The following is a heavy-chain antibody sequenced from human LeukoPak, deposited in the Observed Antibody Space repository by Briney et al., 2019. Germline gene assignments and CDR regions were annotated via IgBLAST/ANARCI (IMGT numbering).Heavy chain of an antibody. D-gene: IGHD3-16*02. J-gene: IGHJ4*02. CDR2: IKSKTDGGTT. V-gene: IGHV3-15*01. CDR3: TTDRVMITFGGVIAKYYFDY. CDR1: GFTFSNAW. Sequence: GGSLRLSCAASGFTFSNAWMSWVRQAPGKGLEWVGRIKSKTDGGTTDYAAPVKGRFTISRDDSKNTLYLQMNSLKTEDTAVYNCTTDRVMITFGGVIAKYYFDYWGQGTLVTVSS.